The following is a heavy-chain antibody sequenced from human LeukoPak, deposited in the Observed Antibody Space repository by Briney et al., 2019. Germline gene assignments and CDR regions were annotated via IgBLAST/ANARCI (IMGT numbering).Heavy chain of an antibody. CDR1: GFTFSNYA. V-gene: IGHV3-53*01. D-gene: IGHD2-2*02. Sequence: GGSLRLSCEASGFTFSNYAMSWVRQAPGKGLEWVSVIYSGGSTYYADSVKGRFTISRDNSKNTLYLQMNSLRAEDTAVYYCAREGYCSSTSCYTLGDAFDIWGQGTMVTVSS. J-gene: IGHJ3*02. CDR2: IYSGGST. CDR3: AREGYCSSTSCYTLGDAFDI.